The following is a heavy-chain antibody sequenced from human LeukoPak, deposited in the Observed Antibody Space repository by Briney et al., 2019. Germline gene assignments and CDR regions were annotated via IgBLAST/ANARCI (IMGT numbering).Heavy chain of an antibody. CDR2: IIPIFGTA. V-gene: IGHV1-69*13. CDR3: ARDFGDYSNYVWFDP. J-gene: IGHJ5*02. D-gene: IGHD4-11*01. Sequence: SVKVSCKASGGTFSSYAISWARQAPGQGLEWMGGIIPIFGTANYAQKFQGRVTITADESTSTAYMELSSLRSEDTAVYYCARDFGDYSNYVWFDPWGQGTLVTVSS. CDR1: GGTFSSYA.